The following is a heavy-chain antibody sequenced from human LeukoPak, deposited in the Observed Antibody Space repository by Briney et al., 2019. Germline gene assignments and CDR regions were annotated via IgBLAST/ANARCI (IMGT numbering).Heavy chain of an antibody. Sequence: SETVSLTCAVYGGSFSGYYWSWIRQPPGKGLEWIGEINHSGSTNYNPSLKSRVTISVDTSKNQFSLKLSSVTAADTAVYYCARGGQQWLVLGGSYFDYWGQGTLVTVSS. J-gene: IGHJ4*02. CDR2: INHSGST. CDR1: GGSFSGYY. CDR3: ARGGQQWLVLGGSYFDY. V-gene: IGHV4-34*01. D-gene: IGHD6-19*01.